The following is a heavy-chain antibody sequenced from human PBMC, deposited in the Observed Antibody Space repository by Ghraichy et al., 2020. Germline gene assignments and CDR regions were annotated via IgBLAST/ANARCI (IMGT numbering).Heavy chain of an antibody. CDR1: DGAISGYF. Sequence: SETLSLTCSVSDGAISGYFWSWIRQVPGKGLEWIAYVHFSGTTKSNPSLKGRVTISVDRSKNQLSLNLTSVTAADTALYFCAKSPLSLSLKGYNIPTVFHVWGRGTMVAVSS. J-gene: IGHJ3*01. D-gene: IGHD5-24*01. CDR2: VHFSGTT. V-gene: IGHV4-59*03. CDR3: AKSPLSLSLKGYNIPTVFHV.